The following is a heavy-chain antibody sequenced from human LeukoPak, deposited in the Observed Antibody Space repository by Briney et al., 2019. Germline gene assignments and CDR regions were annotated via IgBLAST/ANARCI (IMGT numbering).Heavy chain of an antibody. CDR3: ARVVHPLYYFDN. D-gene: IGHD3-10*01. Sequence: PGGSLRLSCAASGFTFISYGMSWVRQAPGMGLEWVANIKQDGSEKYYVDSVKGRFTISRDNAKNSLYLQMNSLRAEDTAVYFCARVVHPLYYFDNWGQGTLVTVSS. CDR2: IKQDGSEK. V-gene: IGHV3-7*01. CDR1: GFTFISYG. J-gene: IGHJ4*02.